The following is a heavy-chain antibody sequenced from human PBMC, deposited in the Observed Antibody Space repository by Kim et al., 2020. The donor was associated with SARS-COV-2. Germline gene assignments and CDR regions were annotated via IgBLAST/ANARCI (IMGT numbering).Heavy chain of an antibody. J-gene: IGHJ6*02. D-gene: IGHD3-9*01. CDR3: AREHQTQNVLRYFDWLGALPPDYYYGMDV. Sequence: ASVKVSCKASGYTFTSYYMHWVRQAPGQGLEWMGIINPSGGSTSYAQKFQGRVTMTRDTSTSTVYMELSSLRSEDTAVYYCAREHQTQNVLRYFDWLGALPPDYYYGMDVWGQGTTVTVSS. CDR1: GYTFTSYY. V-gene: IGHV1-46*01. CDR2: INPSGGST.